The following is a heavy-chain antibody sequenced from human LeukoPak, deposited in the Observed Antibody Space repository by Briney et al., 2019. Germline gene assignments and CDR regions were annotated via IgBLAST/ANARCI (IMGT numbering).Heavy chain of an antibody. CDR1: GFTFSSYG. V-gene: IGHV3-30*18. CDR2: ISYDGSNK. CDR3: AKDRGYSTYYFDY. Sequence: GGSLRLSCAASGFTFSSYGMHWVRQAPGKGLEWVALISYDGSNKYYADSVKGRFTISRDNSKNMLYLQMTSLRAEDTALYYCAKDRGYSTYYFDYWGQGTLVTVSS. D-gene: IGHD6-25*01. J-gene: IGHJ4*02.